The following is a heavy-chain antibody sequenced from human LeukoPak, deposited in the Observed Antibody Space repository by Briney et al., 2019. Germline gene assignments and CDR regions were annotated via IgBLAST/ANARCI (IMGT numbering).Heavy chain of an antibody. Sequence: GGSLRLSCAASGFTFSSYAIHWVRQAPGKGLEYVSAISSSGGSTFYANSVKGRFIVSRDNSKNTLSLQMGSLRAEDLAVYYCARRAPGFSSGWLDYWGQGTLVTVSS. CDR3: ARRAPGFSSGWLDY. V-gene: IGHV3-64*01. J-gene: IGHJ4*02. CDR1: GFTFSSYA. CDR2: ISSSGGST. D-gene: IGHD6-19*01.